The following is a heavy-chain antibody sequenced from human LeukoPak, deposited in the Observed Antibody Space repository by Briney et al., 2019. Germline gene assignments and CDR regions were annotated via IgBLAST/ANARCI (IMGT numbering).Heavy chain of an antibody. V-gene: IGHV4-34*01. D-gene: IGHD6-19*01. CDR1: GGSFSGYY. CDR3: ARGTLYSGWSYYFDS. Sequence: SETLSLTCAVYGGSFSGYYWSWIRQPPGKGLEWNGEINHSGSTNYNPSLKSRVTISVDTSKNQFSLRLSSVTAADTALYYCARGTLYSGWSYYFDSWGQGTLVTVSS. CDR2: INHSGST. J-gene: IGHJ4*02.